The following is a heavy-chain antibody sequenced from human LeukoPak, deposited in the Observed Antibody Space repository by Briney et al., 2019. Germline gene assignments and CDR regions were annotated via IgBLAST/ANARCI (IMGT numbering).Heavy chain of an antibody. CDR1: GYTFTGYY. D-gene: IGHD6-13*01. V-gene: IGHV1-2*06. CDR3: ARGSSSWYFSPYNWFDP. CDR2: INPNSGGT. J-gene: IGHJ5*02. Sequence: ASVKVSCKASGYTFTGYYMHWVRQAPGQGLEWMGRINPNSGGTNYAQKFQGRVTMTRDTSISTAYMELSRLRSDDTAVYYCARGSSSWYFSPYNWFDPWGQGTLVTVSP.